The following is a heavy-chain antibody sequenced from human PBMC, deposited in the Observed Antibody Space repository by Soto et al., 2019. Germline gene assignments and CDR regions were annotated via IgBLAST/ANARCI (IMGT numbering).Heavy chain of an antibody. J-gene: IGHJ4*02. Sequence: QVQLVESGGGVVQPGGSLRLSCAVSGFTFSNHIMHWVRQAPGKGLEWVALISSDGSNRYYADSVKGRFTTSRDNAKNTMYLQMNSLIVEETAVYYCARDDDNGSDCDVAYWGQGALGTVSS. D-gene: IGHD1-26*01. CDR3: ARDDDNGSDCDVAY. V-gene: IGHV3-30-3*01. CDR1: GFTFSNHI. CDR2: ISSDGSNR.